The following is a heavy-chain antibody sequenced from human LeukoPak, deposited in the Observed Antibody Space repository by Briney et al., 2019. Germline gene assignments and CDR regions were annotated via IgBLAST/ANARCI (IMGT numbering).Heavy chain of an antibody. J-gene: IGHJ4*02. CDR2: ISGSGGST. CDR1: TFTFTPGW. D-gene: IGHD4-11*01. Sequence: PGGSLRLSCEASTFTFTPGWMSWVRQAPGKGLEWVSAISGSGGSTYYADSVKGRFTISRDNSKNTLYLQMNSLRAEDTAVYYCAKRSSNYDAFYFDYWGQGTLVTVSS. V-gene: IGHV3-23*01. CDR3: AKRSSNYDAFYFDY.